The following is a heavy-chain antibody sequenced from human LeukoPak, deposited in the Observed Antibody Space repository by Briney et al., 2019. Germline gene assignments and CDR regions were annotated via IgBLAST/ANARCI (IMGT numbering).Heavy chain of an antibody. CDR2: ISGSGGST. CDR1: GFTFSSYA. D-gene: IGHD3-10*01. CDR3: AKHGEDYYGSGSYCAFDI. J-gene: IGHJ3*02. Sequence: TGGSLRLSCAASGFTFSSYAMSWVRQAPGKGLEWVSAISGSGGSTYYADSVKGRFTISRDNSKNTLYLQMNSLRAEDTAVYYCAKHGEDYYGSGSYCAFDIWGQGTMVTVSS. V-gene: IGHV3-23*01.